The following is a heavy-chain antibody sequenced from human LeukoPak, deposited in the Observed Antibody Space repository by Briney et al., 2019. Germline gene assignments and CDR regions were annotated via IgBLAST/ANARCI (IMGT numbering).Heavy chain of an antibody. J-gene: IGHJ4*02. CDR2: ISSSSSTI. Sequence: GGSLRLSCAASGFTFSSYSMNWVRQAPGKGLEWVSYISSSSSTIYYADSVKGRFTISRDNAKNSLYPQMNSLRAEDTAVYCCARAMNLGYYDSSGDFDYWGQGTLVTVSS. V-gene: IGHV3-48*01. D-gene: IGHD3-22*01. CDR1: GFTFSSYS. CDR3: ARAMNLGYYDSSGDFDY.